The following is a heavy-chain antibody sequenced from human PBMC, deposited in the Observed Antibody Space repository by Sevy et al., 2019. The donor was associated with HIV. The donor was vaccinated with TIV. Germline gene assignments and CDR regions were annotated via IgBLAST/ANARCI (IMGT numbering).Heavy chain of an antibody. V-gene: IGHV1-2*06. CDR3: ARGALAVRIQVTANDDH. D-gene: IGHD2-21*02. J-gene: IGHJ4*02. Sequence: ATVKVSCKASGYTFTAYYIHWVRQAPGQGLEWMGRINPNSGGTNYTQKFQDRVTMTRDTSISTAYMELNRLRSDDTAVYFCARGALAVRIQVTANDDHWGQGTLVTVSS. CDR2: INPNSGGT. CDR1: GYTFTAYY.